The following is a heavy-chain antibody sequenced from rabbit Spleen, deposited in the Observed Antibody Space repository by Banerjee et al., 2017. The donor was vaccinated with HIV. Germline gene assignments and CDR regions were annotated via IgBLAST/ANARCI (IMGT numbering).Heavy chain of an antibody. V-gene: IGHV1S40*01. J-gene: IGHJ4*01. Sequence: QSLEESGGGLVKPGASLTLTCKASGFSFSSSDYICWVHQAPGKGLEWIGYIDPVFGITYYANWVSGRFSISRENAQNTVFLQMTSLTAADTATYFCARGGGLWGQGTLVTVS. CDR1: GFSFSSSDY. CDR2: IDPVFGIT. CDR3: ARGGGL.